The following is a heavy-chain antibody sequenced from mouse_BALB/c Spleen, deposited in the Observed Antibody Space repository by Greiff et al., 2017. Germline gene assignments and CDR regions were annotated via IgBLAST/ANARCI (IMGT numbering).Heavy chain of an antibody. J-gene: IGHJ2*01. CDR3: ARNDYDGYFDY. V-gene: IGHV1S135*01. Sequence: VQLQQSGPELMKPGASVKISCKASGYSFTSYYMHWVKQSHGKSLEWIGYIDPFNGGTSYNQKFKGKVTLTVDKSSSTAYMHLSSLTSEDSAVYYCARNDYDGYFDYWGQGTTLTVSS. D-gene: IGHD2-4*01. CDR1: GYSFTSYY. CDR2: IDPFNGGT.